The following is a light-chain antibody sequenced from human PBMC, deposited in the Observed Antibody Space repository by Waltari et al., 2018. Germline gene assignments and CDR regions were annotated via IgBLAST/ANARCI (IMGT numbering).Light chain of an antibody. CDR2: DTS. J-gene: IGKJ4*01. CDR1: QSVDMY. CDR3: QQRRNWPLT. Sequence: EIVLTQSPAPLSLSPGERDTLSCRARQSVDMYFAWYQQRPGKAPRLLIYDTSNRATDIPARFSGSGSETDLSLTISSLEPEDFAVYYCQQRRNWPLTFGGGTKVEIK. V-gene: IGKV3-11*01.